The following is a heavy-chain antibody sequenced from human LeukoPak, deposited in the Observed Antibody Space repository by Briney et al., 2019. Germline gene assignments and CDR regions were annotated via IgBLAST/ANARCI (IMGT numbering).Heavy chain of an antibody. V-gene: IGHV3-48*03. Sequence: GGSLRLSCAASGFTFSSYEMNWVRQATGKGLEWVSYISSSGSTIYYADSVKGRFTISRDNAKNSLYLQMNSLRAEDTAVYYCARGPSDYDSSGYYIFYRYYMDVWGKGTTVTVSS. D-gene: IGHD3-22*01. CDR1: GFTFSSYE. J-gene: IGHJ6*03. CDR2: ISSSGSTI. CDR3: ARGPSDYDSSGYYIFYRYYMDV.